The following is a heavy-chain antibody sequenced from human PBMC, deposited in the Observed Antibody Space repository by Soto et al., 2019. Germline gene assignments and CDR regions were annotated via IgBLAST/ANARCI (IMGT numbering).Heavy chain of an antibody. CDR2: ISGRGGNT. CDR3: AKGTYSDFDY. J-gene: IGHJ4*02. Sequence: GGSLRLSCAAFGFPFSSYAMNWVRQAPGKGLEWVSTISGRGGNTYNADSVKGRFTISRDNSENTVYLQMNSLRVEDTAVYYCAKGTYSDFDYWGQGTLVTVSS. D-gene: IGHD4-4*01. V-gene: IGHV3-23*01. CDR1: GFPFSSYA.